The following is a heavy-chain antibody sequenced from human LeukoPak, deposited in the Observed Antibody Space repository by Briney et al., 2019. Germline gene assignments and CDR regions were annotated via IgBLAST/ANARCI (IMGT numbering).Heavy chain of an antibody. V-gene: IGHV4-34*01. Sequence: PGGSLRLSCAASGFTFDDYGMSWIRQPPGKGLEWIGEINHSGSTNYNPSLESRVTISVDTSKNQFSLKLSSVTAADTAVYYCARGKSGSSGTPFDYWGQGTLVTVSS. CDR3: ARGKSGSSGTPFDY. J-gene: IGHJ4*02. CDR1: GFTFDDYG. CDR2: INHSGST. D-gene: IGHD3-22*01.